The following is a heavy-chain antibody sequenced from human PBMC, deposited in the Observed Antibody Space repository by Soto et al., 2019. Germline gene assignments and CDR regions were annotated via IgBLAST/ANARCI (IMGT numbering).Heavy chain of an antibody. CDR3: ARAMVSETLNYGSGSYFFYYYYGMDV. J-gene: IGHJ6*02. CDR2: ISYDGSNK. V-gene: IGHV3-30-3*01. D-gene: IGHD3-10*01. Sequence: QVQLVESGGGVVQPGRSLRLSCAASGFTFSSYAMHWVRQAPGKGLEWVAVISYDGSNKYYEDSVKGRFTISRDNSKNTLYLQMNSLRAEDTAVYYCARAMVSETLNYGSGSYFFYYYYGMDVWGQGTTVTVSS. CDR1: GFTFSSYA.